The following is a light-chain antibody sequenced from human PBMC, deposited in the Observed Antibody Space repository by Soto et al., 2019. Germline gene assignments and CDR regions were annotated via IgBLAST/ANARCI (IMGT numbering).Light chain of an antibody. CDR3: QPHDTSLTWT. V-gene: IGKV3-20*01. CDR2: AAS. J-gene: IGKJ1*01. CDR1: ESISTAY. Sequence: DIVLTQSPGTLSLSPGDSAALSCRASESISTAYLAWYQQKPGQSPRLLIYAASKRAAGIPDRFSGSGSGTEFTLSISRLQPEAGAVYYCQPHDTSLTWTFGQGTKVESK.